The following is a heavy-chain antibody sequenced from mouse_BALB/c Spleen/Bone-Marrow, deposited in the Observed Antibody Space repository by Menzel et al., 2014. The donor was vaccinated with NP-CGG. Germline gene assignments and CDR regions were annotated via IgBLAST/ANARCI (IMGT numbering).Heavy chain of an antibody. J-gene: IGHJ4*01. CDR3: ARSPNWDPYYAVDS. V-gene: IGHV1-77*01. CDR2: IYPGSGST. CDR1: GYTFTDYV. Sequence: VKLMGSGPELVKPGASVKMSCKASGYTFTDYVISWVKQRTGQGLEWIGEIYPGSGSTYSNEKFKGKATLTADKSSNTAYMQLSSPTSEDSAVYFCARSPNWDPYYAVDSWVKEPQSPSPQ. D-gene: IGHD4-1*01.